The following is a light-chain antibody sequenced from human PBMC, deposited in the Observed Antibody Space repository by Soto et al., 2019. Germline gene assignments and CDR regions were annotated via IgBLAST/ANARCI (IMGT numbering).Light chain of an antibody. CDR1: SSDVGGYNY. J-gene: IGLJ3*02. V-gene: IGLV2-11*01. CDR2: DVS. Sequence: QSALTQPRSVSGSPGQSVTISCTGTSSDVGGYNYVSWYQQHPGKVPKLMIYDVSKWPSGVPDRFSGSRSGNTASLTISGLQAEDEADYYCCSYAGSYTLVFGGGTKLT. CDR3: CSYAGSYTLV.